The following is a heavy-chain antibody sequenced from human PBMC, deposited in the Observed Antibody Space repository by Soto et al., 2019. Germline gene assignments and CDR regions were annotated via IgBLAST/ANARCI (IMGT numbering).Heavy chain of an antibody. D-gene: IGHD6-13*01. CDR1: GFTFSGSA. J-gene: IGHJ3*02. V-gene: IGHV3-73*01. CDR2: IRSKANSYAT. CDR3: TTRDYSSSWYPLPFDAFDI. Sequence: GGSLRLSCAASGFTFSGSAMHWVRQASGKGLEWVGRIRSKANSYATAYAASVKGRFTISRDDSKNTAYLQMNSLKTEDTAVYYCTTRDYSSSWYPLPFDAFDIWGQGTMVTVSS.